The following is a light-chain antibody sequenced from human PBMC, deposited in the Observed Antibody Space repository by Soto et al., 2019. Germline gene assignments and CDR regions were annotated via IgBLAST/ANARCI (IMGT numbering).Light chain of an antibody. Sequence: QSALTQPASVSGSPGQSITISCTGTSSDVGGYNHVCWYQQHPGKAPKLIIFDNNKRPSGIPDRFSGSKSGASATLVITGVQTGDEADYYCGTWDGSRNWVFGGGTQLTVL. J-gene: IGLJ3*02. CDR2: DNN. V-gene: IGLV2-14*01. CDR3: GTWDGSRNWV. CDR1: SSDVGGYNH.